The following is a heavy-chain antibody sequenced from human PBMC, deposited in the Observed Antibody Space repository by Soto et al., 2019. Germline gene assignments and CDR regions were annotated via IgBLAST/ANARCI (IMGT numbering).Heavy chain of an antibody. CDR1: GYSITSDFY. D-gene: IGHD3-10*01. Sequence: SETLSLTCLVSGYSITSDFYWGWIREPPGKGLEWIGSIYHSGTTYSDPSLRSRLTISVDTSKNQFSLTLSSVTAADTAVYFCMKAHESGDFLGMSVWGPGTTVTVSS. V-gene: IGHV4-38-2*02. CDR2: IYHSGTT. CDR3: MKAHESGDFLGMSV. J-gene: IGHJ6*02.